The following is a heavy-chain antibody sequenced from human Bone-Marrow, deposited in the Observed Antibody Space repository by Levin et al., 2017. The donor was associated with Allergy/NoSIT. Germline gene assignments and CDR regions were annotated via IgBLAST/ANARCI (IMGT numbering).Heavy chain of an antibody. V-gene: IGHV3-23*01. CDR2: IPGNGDET. D-gene: IGHD6-25*01. CDR1: GFTFGLYT. Sequence: GGSLRLSCVASGFTFGLYTMTWVRQAPGKGLEWVSSIPGNGDETFYADSVKGRFTISRDNSKNTLYLQMTSLRAEDTALYYCAYSTGCDHWGQGTLVTVSS. J-gene: IGHJ4*02. CDR3: AYSTGCDH.